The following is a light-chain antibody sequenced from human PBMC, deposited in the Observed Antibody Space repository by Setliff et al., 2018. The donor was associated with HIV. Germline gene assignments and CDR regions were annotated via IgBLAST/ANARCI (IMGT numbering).Light chain of an antibody. V-gene: IGLV3-1*01. CDR2: QDN. J-gene: IGLJ1*01. CDR1: KLGDKY. Sequence: ELTQPPSVSVSPGQTASIACSGDKLGDKYACWYQQKPGQSPVLVIYQDNKRPSGIPERFSGSNSGNTATLTIGGTQALDEADYYCQAWDSSTAVYVFGTGTKVTVL. CDR3: QAWDSSTAVYV.